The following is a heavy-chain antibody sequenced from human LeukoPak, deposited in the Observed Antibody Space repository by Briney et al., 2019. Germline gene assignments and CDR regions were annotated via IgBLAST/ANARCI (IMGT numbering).Heavy chain of an antibody. CDR1: GFTFSSYA. Sequence: GGSLRLSCAASGFTFSSYAMSWVRQAPGKGLEWVSAISGSGGSTYYADSVKGRFTISRDNSKNTLYLQMNSLRAEDTAVYYCPKGSGGSVYYNFAYPFDYWGKGPLVTAPS. D-gene: IGHD3-22*01. CDR3: PKGSGGSVYYNFAYPFDY. CDR2: ISGSGGST. J-gene: IGHJ4*02. V-gene: IGHV3-23*01.